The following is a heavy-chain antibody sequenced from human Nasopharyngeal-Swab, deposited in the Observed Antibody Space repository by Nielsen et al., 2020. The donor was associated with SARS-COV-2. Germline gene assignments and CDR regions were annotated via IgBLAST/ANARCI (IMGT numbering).Heavy chain of an antibody. CDR1: GGSISSGGYY. CDR3: ARAKQPGITMIVVVTHWYFDL. D-gene: IGHD3-22*01. CDR2: IYYSGST. Sequence: SETLSLTCTVSGGSISSGGYYWSWIRQPPGKGLEWIGYIYYSGSTYYNPSLKSRVTISVDTSKNQFSLKLSSVTAADTAVYYCARAKQPGITMIVVVTHWYFDLWGRGTLVTVSS. V-gene: IGHV4-31*03. J-gene: IGHJ2*01.